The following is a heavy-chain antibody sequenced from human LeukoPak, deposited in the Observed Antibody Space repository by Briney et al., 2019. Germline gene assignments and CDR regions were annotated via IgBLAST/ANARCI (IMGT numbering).Heavy chain of an antibody. CDR3: TRFRRGDWFDP. J-gene: IGHJ5*02. CDR1: GFTFSNAW. D-gene: IGHD3-16*01. V-gene: IGHV3-15*01. CDR2: IKSKTDGGAT. Sequence: GGSLRLSCAASGFTFSNAWMSWVRQAPGKGLEWVGRIKSKTDGGATDYAAPVKGRFTISRDDSKNTLYLQMNSLKTEDTAVYYCTRFRRGDWFDPWGQGTLVTVSS.